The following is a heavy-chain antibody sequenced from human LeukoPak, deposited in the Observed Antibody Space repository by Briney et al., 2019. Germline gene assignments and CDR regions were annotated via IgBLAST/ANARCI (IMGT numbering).Heavy chain of an antibody. CDR3: AKDPSFRPGYFDY. CDR2: IRYDGSNK. Sequence: GGSLRLSCAASGFTFSSYGMHRVRQAPGKGLEWVAFIRYDGSNKYYADSVKGRFTTSRDNSKNTLYLQMNSLRAEDTAVYYCAKDPSFRPGYFDYWGQGTLVTVSS. V-gene: IGHV3-30*02. J-gene: IGHJ4*02. CDR1: GFTFSSYG.